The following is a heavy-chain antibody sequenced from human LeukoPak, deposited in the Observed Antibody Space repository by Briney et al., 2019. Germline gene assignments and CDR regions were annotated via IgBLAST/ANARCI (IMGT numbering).Heavy chain of an antibody. J-gene: IGHJ4*02. CDR2: INSDGSST. CDR3: ARFSNYGRQFDY. CDR1: GFTFSSYW. D-gene: IGHD4-11*01. V-gene: IGHV3-74*01. Sequence: GESLKISCAASGFTFSSYWMHWVRQAPGKGLVWVSRINSDGSSTSYADSVKGRFTISRDNAKNTLYLQMNSLRAEDTAVYYCARFSNYGRQFDYWGQGTLVTVSS.